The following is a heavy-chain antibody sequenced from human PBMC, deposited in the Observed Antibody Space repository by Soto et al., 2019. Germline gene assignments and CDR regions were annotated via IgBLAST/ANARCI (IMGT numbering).Heavy chain of an antibody. Sequence: SETLSLTCAVYGGSFSGYYWSWIRQPPGKGLEWIGEINHSESTNYNPSLKSRDNISVDTSKNQFSQKLSSVTAADTAVYYCARGTVVVPANWFDPWGQGTLVTVSS. J-gene: IGHJ5*02. CDR3: ARGTVVVPANWFDP. V-gene: IGHV4-34*01. CDR2: INHSEST. D-gene: IGHD2-2*01. CDR1: GGSFSGYY.